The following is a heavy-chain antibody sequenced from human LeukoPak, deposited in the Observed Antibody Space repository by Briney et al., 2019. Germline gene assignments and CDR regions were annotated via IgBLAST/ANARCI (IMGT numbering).Heavy chain of an antibody. J-gene: IGHJ4*02. Sequence: PGGSLRLSCAGSGFTLSNFWVHWVRQPPGKGLVWVSRINIEGSRTAYADSVRGRFTISRDNAKNTVYLQMNSLTAEDTAVYYCARSMSGINDFWGQGTLVTVSS. CDR3: ARSMSGINDF. V-gene: IGHV3-74*01. CDR2: INIEGSRT. D-gene: IGHD3-3*01. CDR1: GFTLSNFW.